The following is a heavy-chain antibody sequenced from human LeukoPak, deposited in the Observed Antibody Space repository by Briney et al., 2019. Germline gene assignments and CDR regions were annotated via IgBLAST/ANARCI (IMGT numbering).Heavy chain of an antibody. J-gene: IGHJ3*02. CDR3: AKTSQPLGYCSSTSCFDAFDI. CDR2: ISYDGSNK. V-gene: IGHV3-30*18. D-gene: IGHD2-2*01. CDR1: GFTFSSFV. Sequence: GGSLRLSCAASGFTFSSFVMHWVRQAPGKGLEWVAVISYDGSNKYYTDSVKGRFTISRDNSKNTLYLQMNSLRTEDTAVYYCAKTSQPLGYCSSTSCFDAFDIWGQGTMVTVSS.